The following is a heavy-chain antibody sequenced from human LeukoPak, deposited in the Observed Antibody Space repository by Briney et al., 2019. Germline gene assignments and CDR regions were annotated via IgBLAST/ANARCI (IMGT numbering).Heavy chain of an antibody. CDR2: VHYSGSN. CDR1: GVSISSYY. D-gene: IGHD3-3*01. Sequence: SETLSLTCAVSGVSISSYYWIWIRQPPGKGLEWIGYVHYSGSNKYNPSLQSRVTMSADTSKNQFSLKLSSVTAADTAVYYCARKRITIIGVVRGFDYWGQGTLVTVSS. J-gene: IGHJ4*02. CDR3: ARKRITIIGVVRGFDY. V-gene: IGHV4-59*12.